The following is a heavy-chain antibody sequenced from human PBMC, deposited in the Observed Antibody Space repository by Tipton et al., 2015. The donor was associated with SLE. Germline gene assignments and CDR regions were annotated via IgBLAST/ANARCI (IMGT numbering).Heavy chain of an antibody. CDR3: ARSHDFWSGYYRY. CDR2: INHSGST. Sequence: LRLSCAVYGGSFSGYYWSWIRQPPGKGLEWIGEINHSGSTNYNPSLKSRVTISVDTSKNQFSLKLSSVTAADTAVYYCARSHDFWSGYYRYWGQGTLVTVSS. CDR1: GGSFSGYY. D-gene: IGHD3-3*01. V-gene: IGHV4-34*01. J-gene: IGHJ4*02.